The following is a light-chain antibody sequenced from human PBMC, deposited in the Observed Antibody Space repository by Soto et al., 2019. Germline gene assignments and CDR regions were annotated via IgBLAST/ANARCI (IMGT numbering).Light chain of an antibody. Sequence: QSVLTQPPSASGTPGQRVTISCSGGSSSIGSNYVYWYQQLPGTAPRLLIYRNSQRPSGVPDRFSGSKSGTSASLAISGLRSEDEADYYCAAWDDSLSAGVFGGGTKLTVL. V-gene: IGLV1-47*01. CDR1: SSSIGSNY. CDR3: AAWDDSLSAGV. CDR2: RNS. J-gene: IGLJ3*02.